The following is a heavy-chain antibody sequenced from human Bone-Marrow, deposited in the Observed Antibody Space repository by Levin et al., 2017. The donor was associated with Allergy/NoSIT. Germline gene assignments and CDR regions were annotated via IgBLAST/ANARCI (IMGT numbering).Heavy chain of an antibody. D-gene: IGHD6-13*01. J-gene: IGHJ4*02. Sequence: PSETLSLTCTVSGDSISSSNYWWGWIRQPPGKGLEYIGSIYYSGTTYYNPSLKSRVTISLDTSKKQFSLRLTSVTAADTALYYCARETKGSYNSSWYDYWGQGTLAAVSS. CDR3: ARETKGSYNSSWYDY. CDR2: IYYSGTT. CDR1: GDSISSSNYW. V-gene: IGHV4-39*07.